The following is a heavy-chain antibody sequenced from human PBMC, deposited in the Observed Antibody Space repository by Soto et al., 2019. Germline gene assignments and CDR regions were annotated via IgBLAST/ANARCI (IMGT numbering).Heavy chain of an antibody. D-gene: IGHD2-15*01. Sequence: PGGSLRLSCAASGFTFRSYAIHWVRQAPGKGLEWVAVISRDGSNKYYADSVKGRFTISRDNAKSTLFLQMNSLRDEDTAVYYCAREFCSGGNCYTYYFDPWGQGIPVTVSS. CDR1: GFTFRSYA. V-gene: IGHV3-30*04. CDR2: ISRDGSNK. CDR3: AREFCSGGNCYTYYFDP. J-gene: IGHJ5*02.